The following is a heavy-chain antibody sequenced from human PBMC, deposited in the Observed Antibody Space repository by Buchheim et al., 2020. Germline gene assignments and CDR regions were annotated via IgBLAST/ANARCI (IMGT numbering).Heavy chain of an antibody. CDR3: ARGPYCSGGSCYDGTVRNWFDP. CDR2: IYTSGST. D-gene: IGHD2-15*01. J-gene: IGHJ5*02. V-gene: IGHV4-61*02. CDR1: GGSISSGSYY. Sequence: QVQLQESGPGLVKPSQTLSLTCTVSGGSISSGSYYWSWIRQPAGKGLEWIGRIYTSGSTNYHPSINSRVTISVDTSKNQFSLKLSSVTAADTAVYYCARGPYCSGGSCYDGTVRNWFDPWGQGTL.